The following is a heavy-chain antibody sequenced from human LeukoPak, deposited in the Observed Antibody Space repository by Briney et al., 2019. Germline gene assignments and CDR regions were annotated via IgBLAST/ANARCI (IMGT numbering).Heavy chain of an antibody. Sequence: ASVKVSRKASGYTFTSYGISWVRQAPGQGLEWMGWISAYNGNTNYVKKFQGRVTMTTDISTSTAYMELRSLRSDDTALFYCVRDLGVDTSMIFFDYWGQGTRVTVSS. J-gene: IGHJ4*02. V-gene: IGHV1-18*01. CDR2: ISAYNGNT. CDR3: VRDLGVDTSMIFFDY. CDR1: GYTFTSYG. D-gene: IGHD5-18*01.